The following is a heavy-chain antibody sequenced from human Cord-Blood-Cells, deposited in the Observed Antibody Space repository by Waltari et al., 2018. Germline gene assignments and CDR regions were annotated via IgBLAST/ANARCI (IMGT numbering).Heavy chain of an antibody. D-gene: IGHD1-7*01. Sequence: QVQLQESGPGLVKPSQTLSLTCTVSGGSISSGGYYWSWIRQHPGKGLEWIGYIYYSGSTYYNPSLKSRVTISVDTSKNQFSLKLSSVTAADTAVYYCARGSGITGTTDFDYWGQGTLVTVSS. V-gene: IGHV4-31*03. CDR1: GGSISSGGYY. J-gene: IGHJ4*02. CDR2: IYYSGST. CDR3: ARGSGITGTTDFDY.